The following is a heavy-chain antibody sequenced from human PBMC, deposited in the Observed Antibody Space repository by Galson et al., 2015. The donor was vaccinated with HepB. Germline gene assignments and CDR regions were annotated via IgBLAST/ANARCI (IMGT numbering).Heavy chain of an antibody. J-gene: IGHJ4*02. V-gene: IGHV3-33*01. D-gene: IGHD6-13*01. CDR1: GFAFGNYG. CDR3: AREDATITVAALEY. CDR2: NWKDGSNK. Sequence: SLRLSCAASGFAFGNYGMHWVRQAPGQGLEWMGLNWKDGSNKHYADSLKGRFRISTDNAKNTRFLEADRLRAEDTAVYYVAREDATITVAALEYWGQGVLVTVSS.